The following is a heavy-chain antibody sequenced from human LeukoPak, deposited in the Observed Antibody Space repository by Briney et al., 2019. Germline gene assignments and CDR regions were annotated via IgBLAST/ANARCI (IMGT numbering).Heavy chain of an antibody. CDR3: ASQSTGSAFDI. J-gene: IGHJ3*02. V-gene: IGHV3-30*03. CDR2: ISYDGSNK. CDR1: GFTFSSG. Sequence: PGGSLRLSCAASGFTFSSGMHWVRQAPGKGLEWVAVISYDGSNKYYADSVKGRFTISRDNSKNTLYLQMNSLRAEDTAVYYCASQSTGSAFDIWGQGTMVTVSS. D-gene: IGHD1-1*01.